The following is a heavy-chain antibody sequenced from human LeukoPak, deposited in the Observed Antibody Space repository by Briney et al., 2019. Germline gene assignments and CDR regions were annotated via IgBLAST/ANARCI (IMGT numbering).Heavy chain of an antibody. CDR1: GGTFSSYA. J-gene: IGHJ4*02. Sequence: GASVKVSCKASGGTFSSYAISWVRQAPGQGLEWMGGIIPIFGTANYAQKFQGRVTITTDKSTSTAYMELSSLRSEDTAVYYCARESGYDSSGYVDYWGQGTLVTVSS. CDR2: IIPIFGTA. D-gene: IGHD3-22*01. CDR3: ARESGYDSSGYVDY. V-gene: IGHV1-69*05.